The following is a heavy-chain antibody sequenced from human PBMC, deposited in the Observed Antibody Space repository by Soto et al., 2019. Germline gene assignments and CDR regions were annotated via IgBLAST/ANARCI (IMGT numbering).Heavy chain of an antibody. Sequence: SQPMSVACGVGDGSSSSGSEYWGWIRQPPGKGLEWIGNIHYSGSTNYNPSLKSRLSISVDTSKNQFSLKLSSVTAADTAVYYCARSLPGSDNPTFSSWFDPWGQGTLVTVSS. CDR3: ARSLPGSDNPTFSSWFDP. J-gene: IGHJ5*02. CDR2: IHYSGST. V-gene: IGHV4-39*01. CDR1: DGSSSSGSEY. D-gene: IGHD3-3*02.